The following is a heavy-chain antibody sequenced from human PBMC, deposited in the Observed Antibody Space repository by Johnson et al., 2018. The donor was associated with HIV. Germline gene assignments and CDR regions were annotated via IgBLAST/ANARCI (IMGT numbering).Heavy chain of an antibody. D-gene: IGHD3-22*01. J-gene: IGHJ3*02. Sequence: VQLVESGGGLIQPGGSLRLSCAASGFTVIGNYMSWVRQAPGKGLDWVSVIYSGGSTYYADSVKGRFTLSRDNSKNTLYLQMNSLRAEVTAVYYCAREGYDIYDGLDIWGQGTLVTVSS. CDR3: AREGYDIYDGLDI. V-gene: IGHV3-66*03. CDR2: IYSGGST. CDR1: GFTVIGNY.